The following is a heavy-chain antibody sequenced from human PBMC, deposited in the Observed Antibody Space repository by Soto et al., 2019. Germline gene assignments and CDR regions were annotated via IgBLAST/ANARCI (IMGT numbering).Heavy chain of an antibody. CDR3: AKNVAVAGFCLDP. CDR2: IYHSGGT. J-gene: IGHJ5*02. Sequence: SETLSLTCTVSGDSISRHYWSWIRQPPGKGLEWIGHIYHSGGTRYNPSLRSRVTISVDTSKNQFSLKLRSVTAADTAVYYCAKNVAVAGFCLDPWGQGILVTVS. CDR1: GDSISRHY. D-gene: IGHD6-19*01. V-gene: IGHV4-59*11.